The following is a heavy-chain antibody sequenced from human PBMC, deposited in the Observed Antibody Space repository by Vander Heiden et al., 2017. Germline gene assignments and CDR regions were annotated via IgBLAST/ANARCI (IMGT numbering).Heavy chain of an antibody. Sequence: VQLQQWGAGLSKPSETLSLNCAVEGGCFSGYYWSWIRQPPGKGLEWIGEINHSGSTNYNPSLKSRVTISVDTSKNQFSLKLSSVTAADTAVYYCARDVYDSSGYYYYYYGMDVWGQGTTVTVSS. D-gene: IGHD3-22*01. J-gene: IGHJ6*02. CDR2: INHSGST. CDR3: ARDVYDSSGYYYYYYGMDV. V-gene: IGHV4-34*01. CDR1: GGCFSGYY.